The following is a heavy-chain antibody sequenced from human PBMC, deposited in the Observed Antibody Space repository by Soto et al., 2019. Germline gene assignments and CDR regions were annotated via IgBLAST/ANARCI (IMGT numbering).Heavy chain of an antibody. CDR2: INHSGGT. CDR1: VCACSGHY. CDR3: ARGSVDTVERRGFYEY. D-gene: IGHD3-22*01. J-gene: IGHJ4*02. Sequence: SETXSLTCSLYVCACSGHYCSWIRQRPGKGLEWIGEINHSGGTSYNPSLKSRVTISVDTSKSQFCLNLTSVTVAHRAVHYPARGSVDTVERRGFYEYWGKRPPVTVSS. V-gene: IGHV4-34*01.